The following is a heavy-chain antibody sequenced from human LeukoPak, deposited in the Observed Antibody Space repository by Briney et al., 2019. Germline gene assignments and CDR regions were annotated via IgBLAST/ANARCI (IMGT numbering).Heavy chain of an antibody. V-gene: IGHV3-11*01. CDR3: ARDGRPGPPYDAFDI. J-gene: IGHJ3*02. CDR1: GFTFSDYY. CDR2: ISSSGSTI. D-gene: IGHD1-26*01. Sequence: GGSLRLSCAASGFTFSDYYMSWIRQAPGKGLEWVSYISSSGSTIYYADSVKGRFTISRDNAKDSLYLQMNSLRAEDTAVYYCARDGRPGPPYDAFDIWGQGTMVTVSS.